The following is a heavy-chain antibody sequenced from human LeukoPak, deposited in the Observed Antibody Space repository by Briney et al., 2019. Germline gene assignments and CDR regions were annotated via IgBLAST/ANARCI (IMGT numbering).Heavy chain of an antibody. CDR2: IQSKTDGGTP. V-gene: IGHV3-15*01. D-gene: IGHD3-10*01. CDR3: TIDRGALTS. CDR1: GFTFNDAW. Sequence: GGSLRLSCAASGFTFNDAWMSWVRQAPGKGLEWVGRIQSKTDGGTPDYAAPVKGRFTISRDDSTNTLYLQMNSLKTEDTALYYCTIDRGALTSWGQGTLVTVSS. J-gene: IGHJ5*02.